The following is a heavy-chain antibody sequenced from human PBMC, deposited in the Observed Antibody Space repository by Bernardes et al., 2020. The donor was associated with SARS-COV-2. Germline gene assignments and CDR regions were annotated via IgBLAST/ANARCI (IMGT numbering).Heavy chain of an antibody. CDR3: ARRRYGDFGVDV. J-gene: IGHJ6*02. Sequence: GGYLQISCKGSDYTFTNYWIGWVRQMPGKGLEWMGIIYPGDSDTKYSPSFQGRVTISADKSVNTAYLQWSSLKASDTAIYYCARRRYGDFGVDVWGQGTTVTVSS. CDR1: DYTFTNYW. V-gene: IGHV5-51*01. D-gene: IGHD4-17*01. CDR2: IYPGDSDT.